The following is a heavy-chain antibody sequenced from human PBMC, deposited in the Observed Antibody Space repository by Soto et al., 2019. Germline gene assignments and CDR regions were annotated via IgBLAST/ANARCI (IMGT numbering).Heavy chain of an antibody. CDR3: ATRLNGDLDF. V-gene: IGHV1-69*15. J-gene: IGHJ4*02. Sequence: QVQLVQSGAEVRKPGSSVKVSCKASGGTFSTSAMNWVRQAPGQGLEWMGSIIPVFGTATYAQSFQGRLTITAAGSTTTGYMELSSLRSEDTAVYYCATRLNGDLDFWGQGTLLIVSS. CDR2: IIPVFGTA. D-gene: IGHD7-27*01. CDR1: GGTFSTSA.